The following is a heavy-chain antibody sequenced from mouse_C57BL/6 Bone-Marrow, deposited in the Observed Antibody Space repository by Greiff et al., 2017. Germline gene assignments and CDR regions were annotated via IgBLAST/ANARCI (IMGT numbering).Heavy chain of an antibody. CDR2: IDPETGGT. CDR1: GYTFTDYE. J-gene: IGHJ3*01. CDR3: TREEGEKSRYYDYDSAWFAY. V-gene: IGHV1-15*01. D-gene: IGHD2-4*01. Sequence: QVQLQQSGAELVRPGASVTLSCKASGYTFTDYEMHWVKQTPVHGLEWIGAIDPETGGTAYNQKFKGKAILTADKSSSTAYMELRSLTSEDSAVYYCTREEGEKSRYYDYDSAWFAYWGQGTLVTVSA.